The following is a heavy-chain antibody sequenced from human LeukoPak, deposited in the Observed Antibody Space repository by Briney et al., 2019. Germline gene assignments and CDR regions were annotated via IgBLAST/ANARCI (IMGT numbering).Heavy chain of an antibody. CDR3: AREQQLVIDY. CDR2: INPNSGGT. CDR1: GYTFTGYF. D-gene: IGHD6-13*01. J-gene: IGHJ4*02. Sequence: ASVRVSCKASGYTFTGYFMHWVRQAPGQGLEWMGWINPNSGGTNYAQKLQGRVTMTRDTSISTAYMELSRLRSDDTAVYYCAREQQLVIDYWGQGTLVTVSS. V-gene: IGHV1-2*02.